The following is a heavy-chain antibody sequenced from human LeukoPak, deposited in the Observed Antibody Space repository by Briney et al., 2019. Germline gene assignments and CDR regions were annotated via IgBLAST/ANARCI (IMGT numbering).Heavy chain of an antibody. CDR2: THPASANT. Sequence: GASVKVSCKASGYTFTEHFIHWVRQAPGQGLQYMGWTHPASANTVYAQMFHGRVTLTRDTPATTTYMELSGLRSDDTAVYYCARDLRPANLWGQGTLVTVSS. J-gene: IGHJ4*02. CDR3: ARDLRPANL. CDR1: GYTFTEHF. D-gene: IGHD1-7*01. V-gene: IGHV1-2*02.